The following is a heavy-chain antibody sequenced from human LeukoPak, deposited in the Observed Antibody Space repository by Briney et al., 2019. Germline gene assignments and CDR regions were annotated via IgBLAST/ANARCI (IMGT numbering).Heavy chain of an antibody. CDR3: ARDSYGMATTPGRGYYYYGMDV. CDR2: ISSSGSTI. CDR1: GFTFSSYS. Sequence: GGSLRLSCAASGFTFSSYSMNWVRQAPGKGLEWVSYISSSGSTIYYADSVKGRFTISRDNAKNSLYLQMNSLRAEDTAVYYCARDSYGMATTPGRGYYYYGMDVWGQGTTVTVSS. D-gene: IGHD5-24*01. J-gene: IGHJ6*02. V-gene: IGHV3-48*04.